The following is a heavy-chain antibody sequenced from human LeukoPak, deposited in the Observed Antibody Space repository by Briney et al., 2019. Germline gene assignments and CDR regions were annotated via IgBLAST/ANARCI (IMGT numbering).Heavy chain of an antibody. CDR3: ARILHILRFLEWSSFDY. CDR2: INWNGGST. V-gene: IGHV3-20*04. Sequence: GGSLRLSCAASGFTFDDYGMSWVRQAPGKGLEWVSGINWNGGSTGYADSVKGRFTISRDNAKNSLYLEMNSLRAEDTALYYCARILHILRFLEWSSFDYWGQGTLVTVSS. J-gene: IGHJ4*02. D-gene: IGHD3-3*01. CDR1: GFTFDDYG.